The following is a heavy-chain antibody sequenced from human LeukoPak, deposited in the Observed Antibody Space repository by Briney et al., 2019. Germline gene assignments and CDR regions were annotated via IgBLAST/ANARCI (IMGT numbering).Heavy chain of an antibody. CDR3: ARGPPNDYGDPSFDY. CDR2: IIPIFGTA. J-gene: IGHJ4*02. D-gene: IGHD4-17*01. CDR1: GGTFSTYA. Sequence: GASVKVSCKASGGTFSTYAISWVRQAPGQGLEWMGGIIPIFGTANYAQKFQGRVTITADESTSTAYMELSSLRSEDTAVYYCARGPPNDYGDPSFDYWGQGTLVTVSS. V-gene: IGHV1-69*13.